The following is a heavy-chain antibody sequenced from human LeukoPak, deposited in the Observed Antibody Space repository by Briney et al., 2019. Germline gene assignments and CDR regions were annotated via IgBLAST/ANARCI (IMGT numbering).Heavy chain of an antibody. V-gene: IGHV4-4*07. J-gene: IGHJ3*02. CDR3: AREPPRGSHTLDAFDI. D-gene: IGHD3-16*01. Sequence: PSETLSLTCTVSGGSISSYYWSWIRQPAGKGLEWIGRIYTSGSTNYNPSLKSRVTMSVDTSKNQFSLKLSSVTAADTAVYYCAREPPRGSHTLDAFDIWGQGTMVTVSS. CDR2: IYTSGST. CDR1: GGSISSYY.